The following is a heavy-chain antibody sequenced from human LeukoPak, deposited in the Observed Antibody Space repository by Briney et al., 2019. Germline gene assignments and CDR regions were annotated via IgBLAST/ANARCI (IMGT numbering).Heavy chain of an antibody. Sequence: PSETLSLTWAVYGGSFSGYYWSWIRQPPGKGLEWIGEINHSGSTNYNPSLKSRVTISVDTSKNQFSLKLSSVTAADTAVYYCARASEYYDYVWGSYRYPLLDYWGQGTLVTVSS. CDR2: INHSGST. CDR1: GGSFSGYY. D-gene: IGHD3-16*02. V-gene: IGHV4-34*01. CDR3: ARASEYYDYVWGSYRYPLLDY. J-gene: IGHJ4*02.